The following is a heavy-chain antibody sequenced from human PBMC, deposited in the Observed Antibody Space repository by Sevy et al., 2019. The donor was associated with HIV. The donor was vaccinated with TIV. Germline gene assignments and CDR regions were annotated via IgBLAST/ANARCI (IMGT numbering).Heavy chain of an antibody. D-gene: IGHD3-10*01. CDR2: IYYSGST. CDR1: GGSISSYY. CDR3: ARERTCYYGSGSYYDY. J-gene: IGHJ4*02. Sequence: SETLSLTCTVSGGSISSYYWSWIRQPPGKGLEWIGYIYYSGSTNYNPSLKSRVTISVDTSKNQFSLKLSSVTAADTAVYYCARERTCYYGSGSYYDYWGQGTLVTVSS. V-gene: IGHV4-59*01.